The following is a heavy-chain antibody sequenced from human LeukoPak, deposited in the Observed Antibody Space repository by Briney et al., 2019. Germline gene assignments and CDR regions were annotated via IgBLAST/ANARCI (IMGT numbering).Heavy chain of an antibody. J-gene: IGHJ3*02. D-gene: IGHD6-13*01. CDR2: TSSSSSYI. V-gene: IGHV3-21*01. Sequence: GGSLRLSCAASGFTFSSYSMNWVRQAPGKGLEWVSSTSSSSSYIYYADSVKGRFTISRDNAKNSLYLQMNSLRAEDTAVYYCARGQKAAGLPGDAFDIWGQGTMVTVSS. CDR3: ARGQKAAGLPGDAFDI. CDR1: GFTFSSYS.